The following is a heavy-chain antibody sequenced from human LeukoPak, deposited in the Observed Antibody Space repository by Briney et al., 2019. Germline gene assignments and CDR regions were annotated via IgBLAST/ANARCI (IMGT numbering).Heavy chain of an antibody. J-gene: IGHJ4*02. D-gene: IGHD3-22*01. CDR2: INPNSGGT. CDR3: ARDEGYDSSGYGY. V-gene: IGHV1-2*02. CDR1: GYTFTGYY. Sequence: ASVKVSCKASGYTFTGYYMHWVRQAPGQGLEWMGWINPNSGGTNYAQKFQGRATMTRDTSISTAYMELSRLRSDDTAVYYCARDEGYDSSGYGYWGQGTLVTVSS.